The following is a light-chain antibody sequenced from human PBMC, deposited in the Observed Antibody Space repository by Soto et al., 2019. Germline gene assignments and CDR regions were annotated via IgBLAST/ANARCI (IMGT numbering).Light chain of an antibody. V-gene: IGLV2-23*02. CDR2: EVS. CDR3: CSYAGSSTYV. J-gene: IGLJ1*01. Sequence: SVLTQPASVSGSPGQSITISCTGTSSDVGSYNLVSWYQQHPGKAPKLMIYEVSKRPSGVSNRFSGSKSGNTASLTISGLQAEDEADYYCCSYAGSSTYVFGTGNKVTVL. CDR1: SSDVGSYNL.